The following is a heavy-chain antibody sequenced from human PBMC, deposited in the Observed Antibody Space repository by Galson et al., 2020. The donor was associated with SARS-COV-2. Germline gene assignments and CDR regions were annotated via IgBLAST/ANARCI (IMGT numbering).Heavy chain of an antibody. CDR1: GDSISSYY. V-gene: IGHV4-4*07. D-gene: IGHD3-22*01. J-gene: IGHJ4*02. Sequence: SETLSLTCTVSGDSISSYYWSWIRQPAGKGLEWIGRIFGTCTTHYNPSLKSRVSMSLYASKEQFSLRLSSVTAADTAVYYCAREGYYYDSSGYVQIFYLDSWGQGTLVTVSS. CDR2: IFGTCTT. CDR3: AREGYYYDSSGYVQIFYLDS.